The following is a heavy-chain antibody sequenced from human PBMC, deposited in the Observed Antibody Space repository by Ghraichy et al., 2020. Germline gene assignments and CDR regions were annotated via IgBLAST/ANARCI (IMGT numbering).Heavy chain of an antibody. V-gene: IGHV4-39*01. CDR3: ARRRTNWGFGH. CDR1: GGSISSSSYY. J-gene: IGHJ4*02. D-gene: IGHD7-27*01. Sequence: GSLRLSCTVSGGSISSSSYYWGWIRQPPGKGLEWIGSIYYSGSTYYNPSLKSRVTISVDTSKNQFSLKLSSVTAADTAVYYCARRRTNWGFGHWGQGTLVTVSS. CDR2: IYYSGST.